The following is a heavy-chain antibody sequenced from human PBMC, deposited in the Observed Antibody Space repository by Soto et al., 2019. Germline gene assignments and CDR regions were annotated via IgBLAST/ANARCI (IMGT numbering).Heavy chain of an antibody. CDR1: RSYR. CDR2: ISSSGSTI. V-gene: IGHV3-48*04. CDR3: ARDLSPYYNDSSGSNGY. Sequence: RSYRMNWVRQAPGKGLECVSSISSSGSTIYYADSVKGRFTISRDNAKNSLYLQMNSLRAEDTAVYYCARDLSPYYNDSSGSNGYWGQGTLVTVSS. J-gene: IGHJ4*02. D-gene: IGHD3-22*01.